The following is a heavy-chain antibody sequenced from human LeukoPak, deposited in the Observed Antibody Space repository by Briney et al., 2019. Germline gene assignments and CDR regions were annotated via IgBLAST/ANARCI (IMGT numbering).Heavy chain of an antibody. CDR2: ISYDGSNK. J-gene: IGHJ6*03. V-gene: IGHV3-30*04. CDR3: ARDFRHRGSGSYGYYYYMDV. D-gene: IGHD3-10*01. CDR1: GFTFSSYA. Sequence: GGSLRPSCAASGFTFSSYAMHWVRQAPGKGPEWVAAISYDGSNKYSADSVKGRFTTSRDNAKNSLYLQMNSLRAEDTAVYYCARDFRHRGSGSYGYYYYMDVWGKGTTVTISS.